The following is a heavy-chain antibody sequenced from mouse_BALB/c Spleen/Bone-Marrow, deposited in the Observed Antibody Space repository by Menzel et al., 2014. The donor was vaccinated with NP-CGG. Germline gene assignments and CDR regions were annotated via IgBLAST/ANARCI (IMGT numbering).Heavy chain of an antibody. V-gene: IGHV1-15*01. J-gene: IGHJ3*01. CDR2: IDPETGGT. Sequence: VKLAESGAELVRPGTSVTLSCKASGYTFTDYKMHWVKQTPVHGLEWIGLIDPETGGTAYNQRFKGKAIMTADKSSSTAYMDLRSLTSEDSAVYYCAIVAYWGQGTLATVSA. CDR3: AIVAY. CDR1: GYTFTDYK.